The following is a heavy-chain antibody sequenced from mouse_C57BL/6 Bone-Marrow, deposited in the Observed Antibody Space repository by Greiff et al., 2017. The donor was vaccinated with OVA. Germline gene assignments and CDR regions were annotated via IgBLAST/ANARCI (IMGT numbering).Heavy chain of an antibody. CDR3: ARHGYYSWFAY. CDR1: GFTFSDYG. D-gene: IGHD2-3*01. CDR2: ISSGSSTI. J-gene: IGHJ3*01. V-gene: IGHV5-17*01. Sequence: DVHLVESGGGLVKPGGSLKLSCAASGFTFSDYGMHWVRQAPEKGLEWVAYISSGSSTIYYADTVKGRFTISRDNAKNTLFLQMTSLGSEDTAMYYCARHGYYSWFAYWGQGTLVTVSA.